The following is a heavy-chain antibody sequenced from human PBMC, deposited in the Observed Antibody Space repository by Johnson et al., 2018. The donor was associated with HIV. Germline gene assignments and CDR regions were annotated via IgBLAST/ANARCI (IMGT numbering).Heavy chain of an antibody. D-gene: IGHD1-26*01. Sequence: VQLVESGGGLLQPGGSLRLSCAASGFTFSSYAMSWVRQAPGQGLEWVSSISDSGDTTVYYADPVRGRFTITRDNAKNSLYLQMNSLRAEDTDVYYCARGDKWDPNVFDMWGQGTMVTVSS. CDR2: ISDSGDTTV. V-gene: IGHV3-48*03. CDR3: ARGDKWDPNVFDM. CDR1: GFTFSSYA. J-gene: IGHJ3*02.